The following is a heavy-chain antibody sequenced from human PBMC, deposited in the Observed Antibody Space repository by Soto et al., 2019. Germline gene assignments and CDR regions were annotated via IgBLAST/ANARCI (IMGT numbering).Heavy chain of an antibody. V-gene: IGHV3-23*01. D-gene: IGHD6-13*01. CDR1: GFTFSSYA. CDR2: ISGSGGST. CDR3: AKDGYSSRSTNWFDT. Sequence: GGSLRLSCAASGFTFSSYAMSWVRQAPGKGLEWVSAISGSGGSTYYADSVKGRFTISRDNSKNTLYLQMNSLRAEDTAVYYCAKDGYSSRSTNWFDTWGQGTLVTVYS. J-gene: IGHJ5*02.